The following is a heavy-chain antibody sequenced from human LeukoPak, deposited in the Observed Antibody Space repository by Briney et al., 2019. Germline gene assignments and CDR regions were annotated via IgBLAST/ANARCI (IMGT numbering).Heavy chain of an antibody. CDR3: RVVPAAMRLRGVDY. CDR1: GFTFSSYG. J-gene: IGHJ4*02. D-gene: IGHD2-2*01. CDR2: IRYDGSNK. V-gene: IGHV3-30*02. Sequence: PGGSLRLSCAASGFTFSSYGMHWVRQAPGKGLEWVAFIRYDGSNKYYADSVKGRFTTSRDNSKNTLYLQMNSLRAEDTAVYYCRVVPAAMRLRGVDYWGQGTLVTVSS.